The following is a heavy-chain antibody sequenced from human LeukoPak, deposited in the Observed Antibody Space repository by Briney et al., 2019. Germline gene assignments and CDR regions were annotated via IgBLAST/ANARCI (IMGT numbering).Heavy chain of an antibody. Sequence: PGGSLRLSCEDSGFTFDDYGMSWVRQAPGKGLEWASGINWDGGSTFYADSVKGRFTISRDNAKNSLYLQMNSLRAEDTALYYCARDLSDNWYTFGFWGQGTLVTVSS. CDR1: GFTFDDYG. CDR3: ARDLSDNWYTFGF. D-gene: IGHD1-1*01. CDR2: INWDGGST. V-gene: IGHV3-20*04. J-gene: IGHJ4*02.